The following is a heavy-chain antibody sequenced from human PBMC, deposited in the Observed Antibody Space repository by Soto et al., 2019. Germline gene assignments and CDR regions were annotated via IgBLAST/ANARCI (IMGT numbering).Heavy chain of an antibody. J-gene: IGHJ4*02. CDR1: GFTFSSYA. D-gene: IGHD3-10*01. V-gene: IGHV3-23*01. Sequence: EVQLLESGGGVVQPGGSLRLSCADSGFTFSSYAMSLVRQAKGKWLDWVSAISGSGDSTEDADHVKGRFTITRDNSKNTLYVQRNSLRAEDTAVYYCAKASGWFGEFDYWGQGTLVTVSS. CDR2: ISGSGDST. CDR3: AKASGWFGEFDY.